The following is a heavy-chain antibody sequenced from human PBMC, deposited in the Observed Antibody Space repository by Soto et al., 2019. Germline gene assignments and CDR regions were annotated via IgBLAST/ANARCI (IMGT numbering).Heavy chain of an antibody. CDR2: ISYDGNV. CDR1: GFTFSNYG. CDR3: AKEGPITNWYFDY. D-gene: IGHD1-1*01. Sequence: QVQLVESGGGVVQPGRSLRLSCAASGFTFSNYGMHWVRQAPGKGLEWVIVISYDGNVADSVKGRFTISRDNSKNTLYLQMNSLRTEDTAMYYCAKEGPITNWYFDYWGQGTLVTVSS. J-gene: IGHJ4*02. V-gene: IGHV3-30*18.